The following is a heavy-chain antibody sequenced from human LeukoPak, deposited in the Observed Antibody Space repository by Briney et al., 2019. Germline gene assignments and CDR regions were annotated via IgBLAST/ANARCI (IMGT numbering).Heavy chain of an antibody. Sequence: NPSETLSLTCAVYGGSVSGYYWSWIRQPPGKGLEWIGEINHSGSTNYNPSLKSRVTISVDTSKNQFSLKLSSVTAADTAVYYCARKPLRRPPYSSGWYDYWGQGTLVTVSS. J-gene: IGHJ4*02. V-gene: IGHV4-34*01. CDR2: INHSGST. D-gene: IGHD6-19*01. CDR1: GGSVSGYY. CDR3: ARKPLRRPPYSSGWYDY.